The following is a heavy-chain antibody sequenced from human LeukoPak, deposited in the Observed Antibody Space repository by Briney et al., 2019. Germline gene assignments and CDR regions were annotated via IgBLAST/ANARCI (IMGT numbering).Heavy chain of an antibody. V-gene: IGHV1-69*13. D-gene: IGHD3-22*01. CDR1: GSTFTGYY. Sequence: GASVNVSCKASGSTFTGYYMHWVRQAPGQRLEWMGGIIPIFGTANYAQKFQGRVTITADESTSTAYMELSSLRSEDTAVYYCARGEGGSSGYYFDYWGQGTLVTVSS. CDR2: IIPIFGTA. CDR3: ARGEGGSSGYYFDY. J-gene: IGHJ4*02.